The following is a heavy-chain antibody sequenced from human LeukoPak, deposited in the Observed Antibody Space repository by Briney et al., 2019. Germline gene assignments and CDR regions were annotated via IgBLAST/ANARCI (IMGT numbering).Heavy chain of an antibody. D-gene: IGHD5-24*01. V-gene: IGHV4-39*07. CDR2: IYYSGST. CDR1: GGSISTHSYY. CDR3: ARERDNRDGYNAGGL. J-gene: IGHJ4*02. Sequence: PSETLSLTCTVSGGSISTHSYYWGWIRQPPGKGLEWIGSIYYSGSTYYNPSLKSRVTISVDTSKNQFSLKLSSVTAADTAVYYCARERDNRDGYNAGGLWGQGTLVTVSS.